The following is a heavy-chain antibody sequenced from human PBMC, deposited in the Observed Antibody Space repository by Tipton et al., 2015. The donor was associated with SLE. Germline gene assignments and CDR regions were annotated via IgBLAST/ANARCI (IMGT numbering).Heavy chain of an antibody. V-gene: IGHV4-30-2*01. J-gene: IGHJ4*02. CDR3: ARRLTRYSGYDYFDY. Sequence: TLSLTCAVSGGSISSGGYSWSWIRQPPGKGLEWIGYFYHSGSTYYNPSLKSRVTISVDTSKNQFSLKLSSVTAADTAVYYCARRLTRYSGYDYFDYWGQGTLATVSS. D-gene: IGHD5-12*01. CDR2: FYHSGST. CDR1: GGSISSGGYS.